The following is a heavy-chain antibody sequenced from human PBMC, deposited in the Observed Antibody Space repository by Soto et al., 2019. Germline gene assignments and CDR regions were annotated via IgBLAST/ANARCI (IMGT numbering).Heavy chain of an antibody. CDR1: GFTFSSYW. J-gene: IGHJ4*02. CDR3: ARDIEDQLYYDYIWGPPDY. CDR2: INSDGSST. V-gene: IGHV3-74*01. Sequence: GGSLRLSCAASGFTFSSYWMHWVRQAPGKGLVWVSRINSDGSSTSYADSVKGRFTISRDNAKNTLYLQMNSLRAEDTAVYYCARDIEDQLYYDYIWGPPDYWGQGTLVTVSS. D-gene: IGHD3-16*01.